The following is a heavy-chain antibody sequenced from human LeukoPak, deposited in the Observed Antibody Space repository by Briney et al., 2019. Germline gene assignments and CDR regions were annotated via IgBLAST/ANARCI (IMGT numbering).Heavy chain of an antibody. CDR1: GFTFSSYS. D-gene: IGHD2-21*02. Sequence: GRSLRLSCAASGFTFSSYSMNWVRQAPGKGLEWVSYISSSSSTIYYADSVKGRFTISRDNAKNSLYLQMNSLRDEDTAVYYCARSPLGGHIVVVTAKNIGEFDYWGQGTLVTVSS. V-gene: IGHV3-48*02. CDR3: ARSPLGGHIVVVTAKNIGEFDY. CDR2: ISSSSSTI. J-gene: IGHJ4*02.